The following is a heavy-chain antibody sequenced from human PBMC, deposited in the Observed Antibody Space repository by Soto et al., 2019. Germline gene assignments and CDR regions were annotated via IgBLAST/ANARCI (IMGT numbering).Heavy chain of an antibody. CDR2: ISSNGGST. CDR1: GFTFSSYA. Sequence: EVQLVESGGGLVQPGGSLRLSCAASGFTFSSYAMHWVRQAPGKGLEYVSAISSNGGSTYYANSVKGRFTISRDNSKNTLYLQMGSLRAEDMAVYYCARARGAYYDYWGQGTLVTVSS. CDR3: ARARGAYYDY. J-gene: IGHJ4*02. V-gene: IGHV3-64*01. D-gene: IGHD1-26*01.